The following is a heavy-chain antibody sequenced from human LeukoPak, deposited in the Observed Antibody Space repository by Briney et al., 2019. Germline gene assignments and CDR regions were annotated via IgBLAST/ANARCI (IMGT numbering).Heavy chain of an antibody. D-gene: IGHD6-13*01. CDR3: ARSTAAEGPTHNWFDP. CDR1: GGSISSSDKY. J-gene: IGHJ5*02. CDR2: IYYSGTT. V-gene: IGHV4-39*01. Sequence: SETLSLTCTVSGGSISSSDKYWGWVRQPPGRGLEWIGSIYYSGTTYYNPSLKSRVTISVDTAKNQFSLKLTSVTAAGTAVYYCARSTAAEGPTHNWFDPWGQGTLVTVSS.